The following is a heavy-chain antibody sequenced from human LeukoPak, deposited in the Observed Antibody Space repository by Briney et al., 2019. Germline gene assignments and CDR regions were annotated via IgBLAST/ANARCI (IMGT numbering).Heavy chain of an antibody. CDR3: ARRVVVVPTAMSWFDP. CDR1: GGSISSYY. CDR2: IYYSGST. J-gene: IGHJ5*02. Sequence: SETLSLTCIVSGGSISSYYWSWIRQPPGKGLEWLGYIYYSGSTNYNPSLKSRVTISVDTSKNQFSLKLSSVTAADTAVYYCARRVVVVPTAMSWFDPWGQGTLVTVSS. V-gene: IGHV4-59*08. D-gene: IGHD2-2*01.